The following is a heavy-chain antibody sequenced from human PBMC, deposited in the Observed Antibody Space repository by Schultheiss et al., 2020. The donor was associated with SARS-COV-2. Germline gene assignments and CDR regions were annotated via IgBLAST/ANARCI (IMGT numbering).Heavy chain of an antibody. J-gene: IGHJ4*02. CDR3: ARGYCSGGSCQRGY. CDR1: GFIFNNHG. CDR2: MKEDGSEK. Sequence: GGSLRLSCAASGFIFNNHGMHWVRQAPGKGLEWVANMKEDGSEKYYVDSVKGRFTISRDNAKNSLFLQMNSLRAEDTAVYYCARGYCSGGSCQRGYWGQGTLVTVSS. V-gene: IGHV3-7*01. D-gene: IGHD2-15*01.